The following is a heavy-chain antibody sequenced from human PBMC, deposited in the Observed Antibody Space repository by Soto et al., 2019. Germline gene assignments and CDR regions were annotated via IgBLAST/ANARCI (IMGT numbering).Heavy chain of an antibody. CDR2: IWYDGSKK. V-gene: IGHV3-33*01. CDR3: ARDASYYSLWSGYYPSRNGMDV. J-gene: IGHJ6*02. CDR1: GFTFSSFG. D-gene: IGHD3-3*01. Sequence: QVQVVESGGGVVQPGRSLRLSCAASGFTFSSFGMHWVRQAPGKGLEWVSLIWYDGSKKSYGDSVKGRFTISRENSRNTVYLHMNSLRADDTAVYYCARDASYYSLWSGYYPSRNGMDVWGQGTTVTVSS.